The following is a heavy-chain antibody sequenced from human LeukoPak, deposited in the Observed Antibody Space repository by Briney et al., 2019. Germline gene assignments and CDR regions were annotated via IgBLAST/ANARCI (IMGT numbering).Heavy chain of an antibody. J-gene: IGHJ5*02. D-gene: IGHD4-17*01. CDR1: GGSISSYY. CDR3: ARQVVSGDRFDP. CDR2: IYYSGST. Sequence: PSETLSLTCTVSGGSISSYYWSWIRQPPGKGLEWIGYIYYSGSTNYNPSLKSRVTISVDTSKNQFSLKLSSVTAADTAVYYCARQVVSGDRFDPWGQGTLVTVSS. V-gene: IGHV4-59*08.